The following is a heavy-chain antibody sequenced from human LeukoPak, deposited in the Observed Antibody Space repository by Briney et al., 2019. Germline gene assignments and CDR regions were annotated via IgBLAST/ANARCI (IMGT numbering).Heavy chain of an antibody. CDR2: ISSSASII. CDR3: ARRFPTMTHWYFDL. D-gene: IGHD3-22*01. V-gene: IGHV3-48*04. J-gene: IGHJ2*01. CDR1: GFTFSSYG. Sequence: GGPLRLSCAASGFTFSSYGMHWVRQAPGKGLQWVSYISSSASIIYYADSVRGRFTISRDNAKNSLYLQMNSLRAEDTAVYYCARRFPTMTHWYFDLWGRGTLVTVSS.